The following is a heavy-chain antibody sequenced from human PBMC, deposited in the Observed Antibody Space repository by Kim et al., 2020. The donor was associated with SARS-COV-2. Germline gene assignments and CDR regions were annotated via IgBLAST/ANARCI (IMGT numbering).Heavy chain of an antibody. D-gene: IGHD3-22*01. J-gene: IGHJ4*02. V-gene: IGHV4-30-4*01. CDR3: ARESYYYDNSGYGY. Sequence: SETLSLTCTVSGGSISSGDYYWSWIRQPPGKGLEWIGYIYYSGSTYYNPSLKSRVTISVDTSKNQFSLKLSSVTAADTAVYYCARESYYYDNSGYGYWGQGTLVTVSS. CDR2: IYYSGST. CDR1: GGSISSGDYY.